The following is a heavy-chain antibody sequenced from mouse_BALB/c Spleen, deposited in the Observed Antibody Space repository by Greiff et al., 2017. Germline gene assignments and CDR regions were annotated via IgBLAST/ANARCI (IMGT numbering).Heavy chain of an antibody. CDR1: GYNINDYY. CDR3: AADGYFDY. Sequence: VQLQQSGAELVRPGALVKLSCKASGYNINDYYMHWVKQRPEQGLEWIGWIDPGYGNTIYDPKFQGKASITADKSSNTAYLQLSSLTSEDTAVYYCAADGYFDYWGQGSLGTVSA. CDR2: IDPGYGNT. J-gene: IGHJ3*01. D-gene: IGHD2-3*01. V-gene: IGHV14-1*02.